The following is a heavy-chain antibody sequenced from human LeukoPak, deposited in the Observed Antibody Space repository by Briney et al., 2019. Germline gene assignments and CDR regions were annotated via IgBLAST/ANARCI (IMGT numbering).Heavy chain of an antibody. CDR1: GYTLTELS. CDR2: FEPEDGER. Sequence: ASVKVSCRVSGYTLTELSLHWVRQAAGKGLEWMGGFEPEDGERVYAQTFQGRVAMTEDTSTDTAYMELRSPTSEDTAVYYCVTLGGGVPIAIVDYWGQGTLVTVSS. D-gene: IGHD3-16*01. J-gene: IGHJ4*02. V-gene: IGHV1-24*01. CDR3: VTLGGGVPIAIVDY.